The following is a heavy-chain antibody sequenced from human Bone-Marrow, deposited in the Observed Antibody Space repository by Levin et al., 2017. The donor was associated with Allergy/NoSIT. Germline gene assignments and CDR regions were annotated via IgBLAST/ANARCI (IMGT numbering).Heavy chain of an antibody. Sequence: SQTLSLTCTVSGGSIRSTGYFWGWLRQPPGKGLEWIGTIYSSGSTHYYNPSLKSRVTLSEDTSKNQFSLKLSSVTAADTAVYYCARLQRGFDWSGFDYWGQGSLVTVSS. V-gene: IGHV4-39*01. J-gene: IGHJ4*02. CDR1: GGSIRSTGYF. CDR2: IYSSGSTH. D-gene: IGHD3-9*01. CDR3: ARLQRGFDWSGFDY.